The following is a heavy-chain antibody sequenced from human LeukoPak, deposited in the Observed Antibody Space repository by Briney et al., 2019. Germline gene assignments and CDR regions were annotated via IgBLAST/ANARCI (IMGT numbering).Heavy chain of an antibody. Sequence: SETLSLTCTVAGGSISSYYWSWIRQPPGKGLEWIGYIYYSGSTNYNPSLKSRVTISVDTSKNQFSLKLSSVTAADTPVYYCASTRIVSYYYYGMDVWGQGTTVTVSS. CDR2: IYYSGST. CDR3: ASTRIVSYYYYGMDV. CDR1: GGSISSYY. J-gene: IGHJ6*01. D-gene: IGHD2-15*01. V-gene: IGHV4-59*01.